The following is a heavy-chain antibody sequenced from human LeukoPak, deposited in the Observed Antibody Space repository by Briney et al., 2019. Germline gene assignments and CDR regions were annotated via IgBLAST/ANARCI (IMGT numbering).Heavy chain of an antibody. CDR1: KFTFSSYS. V-gene: IGHV3-48*01. CDR3: AKDQRAVAGTYYFDY. J-gene: IGHJ4*02. D-gene: IGHD6-19*01. Sequence: PGGSLRLSCTASKFTFSSYSMNWVRQAPGKGREWISYISSSGSTIYYADSVKGRFTISRDNAKNSLYLQMNSLRAEDTAVYYCAKDQRAVAGTYYFDYWGQGTLVTVSS. CDR2: ISSSGSTI.